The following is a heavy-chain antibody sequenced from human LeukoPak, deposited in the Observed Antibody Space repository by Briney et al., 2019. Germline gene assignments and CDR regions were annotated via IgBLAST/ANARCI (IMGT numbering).Heavy chain of an antibody. CDR1: GFPFSHYG. D-gene: IGHD5-12*01. CDR3: ARDGYDYRTEDGY. J-gene: IGHJ4*02. CDR2: IWSDGSNK. Sequence: GGSLRLSCAASGFPFSHYGIHWVRQPPGKGLEWVAVIWSDGSNKYYADSVKGRFTISRDNAKNSLYLQMNSLRAEDTAVYYCARDGYDYRTEDGYWGQGTLVTVSS. V-gene: IGHV3-33*01.